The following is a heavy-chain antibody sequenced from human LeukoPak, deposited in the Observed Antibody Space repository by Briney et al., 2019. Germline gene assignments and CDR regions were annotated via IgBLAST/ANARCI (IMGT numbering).Heavy chain of an antibody. CDR3: ASYCSGGSCYSPGEGAFDY. Sequence: SETLSLTCTVSGGSISSSSYYWGWIRQPPGKGLEWIGSIHYSGSTYYNPSLKSRVTISVDTSKNQFSLKLSSVTAADAAVYYCASYCSGGSCYSPGEGAFDYWGQGTLVTVSS. D-gene: IGHD2-15*01. CDR1: GGSISSSSYY. J-gene: IGHJ4*02. CDR2: IHYSGST. V-gene: IGHV4-39*07.